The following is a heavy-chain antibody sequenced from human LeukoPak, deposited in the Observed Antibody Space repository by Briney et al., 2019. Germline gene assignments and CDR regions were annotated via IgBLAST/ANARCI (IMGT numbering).Heavy chain of an antibody. V-gene: IGHV4-39*07. J-gene: IGHJ4*02. D-gene: IGHD3-22*01. CDR1: GGSISSSSYY. Sequence: SETLSLTCTVSGGSISSSSYYWGWIRQPPGKGLEWIGSIYYSGSTYYNPSLKSRVTILVDTSKNQFSLKLSSVTAADTAVYYCARDSVRYYYDSSGNFDYWGQGTLVTVSS. CDR2: IYYSGST. CDR3: ARDSVRYYYDSSGNFDY.